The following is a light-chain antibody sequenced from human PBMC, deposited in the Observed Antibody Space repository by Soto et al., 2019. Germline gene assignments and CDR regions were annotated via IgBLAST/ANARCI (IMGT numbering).Light chain of an antibody. CDR3: QQYGSSPKT. Sequence: EIVLTQSPGTLSLSPGERATLSCRASQSVSSSYLAWYQQKPGQAPRLLIYGASSRATGIPDGFSGSGSGTDFTLTISRLEPEDFAVYYCQQYGSSPKTFGRGTKVDSK. CDR2: GAS. CDR1: QSVSSSY. J-gene: IGKJ1*01. V-gene: IGKV3-20*01.